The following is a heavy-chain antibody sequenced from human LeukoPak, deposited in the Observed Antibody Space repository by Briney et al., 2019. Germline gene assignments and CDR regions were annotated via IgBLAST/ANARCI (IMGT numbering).Heavy chain of an antibody. CDR3: AKDAALYPFFFDY. V-gene: IGHV3-30*18. CDR2: ILYDGGNK. CDR1: GFTFSNYD. J-gene: IGHJ4*02. Sequence: GGSLRLSCAASGFTFSNYDMHWVRLAPGKGLEWVAIILYDGGNKDYADSVKGRFTISRDNSKNTLYLQMDTLRAEDTAVYYCAKDAALYPFFFDYWGQGTLVTVSS. D-gene: IGHD3-16*01.